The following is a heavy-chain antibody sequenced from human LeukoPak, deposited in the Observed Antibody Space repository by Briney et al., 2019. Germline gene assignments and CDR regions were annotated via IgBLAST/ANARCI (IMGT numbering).Heavy chain of an antibody. J-gene: IGHJ4*02. Sequence: PGGSLRLSCAASGFTFDDYGMSWVRQAPGKGLEWVSGINWNGGSTGYADSVKGRFTISRDNAKNSLYLQMNSLRAEDTALYYCARMDSSGSQPTTSDYWGQGTLVTVSS. CDR1: GFTFDDYG. D-gene: IGHD3-22*01. CDR3: ARMDSSGSQPTTSDY. CDR2: INWNGGST. V-gene: IGHV3-20*04.